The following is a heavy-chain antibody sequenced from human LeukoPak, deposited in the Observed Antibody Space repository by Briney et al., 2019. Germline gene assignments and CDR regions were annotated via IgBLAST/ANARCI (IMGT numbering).Heavy chain of an antibody. V-gene: IGHV3-53*01. CDR3: ARVAFRSSSYISGIDY. CDR2: IYSGGST. Sequence: PGGSLRLSCAASGFTVSSNYMSWVRQAPGKGLEWVSVIYSGGSTYYADSVKGRFTISRDNSKNTLYLQINSLRAEDTAVYYCARVAFRSSSYISGIDYWGQGTLVTVSS. D-gene: IGHD6-6*01. J-gene: IGHJ4*02. CDR1: GFTVSSNY.